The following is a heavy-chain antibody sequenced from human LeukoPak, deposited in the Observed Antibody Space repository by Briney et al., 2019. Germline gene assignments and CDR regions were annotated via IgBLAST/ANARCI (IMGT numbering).Heavy chain of an antibody. CDR1: GFTFSSYG. D-gene: IGHD3-22*01. V-gene: IGHV3-30*02. CDR2: IRFDGSNK. Sequence: GGSLRLSCAASGFTFSSYGMHWVRQAPGKGLEWVAFIRFDGSNKYYADSVKGRFTISRDNSKNTLYLQMNSLRAEDTAVYYCAKDTYYYDSSGSRMPYYYYYMDVWGKGTTVTVSS. J-gene: IGHJ6*03. CDR3: AKDTYYYDSSGSRMPYYYYYMDV.